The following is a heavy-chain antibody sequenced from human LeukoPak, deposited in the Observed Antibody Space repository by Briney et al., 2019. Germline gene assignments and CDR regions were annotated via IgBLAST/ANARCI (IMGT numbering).Heavy chain of an antibody. CDR2: IYSGDRT. J-gene: IGHJ4*02. CDR1: GFSVNNIY. Sequence: GGSLRLSCAASGFSVNNIYMTWVRQAPGKGLEWVSVIYSGDRTFYADSVKGRFTISRDTSKNTLYLQMNSLRAEDTAVYYCASSLASARAAGYYFDFWGQGTLVTVSS. CDR3: ASSLASARAAGYYFDF. V-gene: IGHV3-66*01. D-gene: IGHD6-6*01.